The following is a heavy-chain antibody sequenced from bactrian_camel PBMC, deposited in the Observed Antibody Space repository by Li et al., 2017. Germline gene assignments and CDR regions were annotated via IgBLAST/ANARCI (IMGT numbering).Heavy chain of an antibody. V-gene: IGHV3S40*01. D-gene: IGHD5*01. Sequence: VQLVESGGALVQAGKSLRLSCAASGFTFSSYVMSWVRQAPGKGLEWVSSITGASSGIYYADSVKDRFTISRDDDKYTLYLQLNSLKTEDTAMYYCARDLVYGGMGYAYAYWGQGTQVTV. CDR1: GFTFSSYV. CDR3: ARDLVYGGMGYAYAY. CDR2: ITGASSGI. J-gene: IGHJ4*01.